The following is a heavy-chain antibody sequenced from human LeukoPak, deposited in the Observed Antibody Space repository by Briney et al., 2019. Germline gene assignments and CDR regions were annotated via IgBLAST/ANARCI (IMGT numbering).Heavy chain of an antibody. J-gene: IGHJ6*03. V-gene: IGHV4-4*07. CDR3: ARVRGSSGSYEYYHYMDV. D-gene: IGHD1-26*01. CDR1: GGSISYFY. CDR2: IYTSGST. Sequence: SETLSLTCTVSGGSISYFYWSWIRQPAGKGLEWIGRIYTSGSTNYNPSLKSRVTISVDTSKKQFSLKLSSVTAADTAVYYCARVRGSSGSYEYYHYMDVWGKGTTVTISS.